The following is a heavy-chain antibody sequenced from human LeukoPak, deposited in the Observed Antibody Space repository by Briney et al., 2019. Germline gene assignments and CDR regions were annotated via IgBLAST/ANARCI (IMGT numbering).Heavy chain of an antibody. CDR1: GFTFDDYG. D-gene: IGHD3-3*01. CDR2: INWNGGST. Sequence: GGSLRLSCAASGFTFDDYGMSWVRQAPGKGLEWVSGINWNGGSTGYADSVKGRFTISRDNAKNSLYLQMNSLRAEDTALYYCARGSGYYSDYYYYYMDVWGKGTTVTVSS. J-gene: IGHJ6*03. V-gene: IGHV3-20*04. CDR3: ARGSGYYSDYYYYYMDV.